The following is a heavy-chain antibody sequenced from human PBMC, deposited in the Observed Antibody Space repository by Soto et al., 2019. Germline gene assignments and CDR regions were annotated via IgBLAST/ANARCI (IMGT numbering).Heavy chain of an antibody. V-gene: IGHV3-43*01. CDR3: ARESLSFGSALDV. Sequence: AGGSLRLSCAASGFRFDDYNMHWVRQAPGKGLEWVSFISWNGANTFYADSVKGRFTMSRDSSTESVSLQINSLRSEDTGVYYCARESLSFGSALDVWGQGTTVTVSS. J-gene: IGHJ6*02. CDR2: ISWNGANT. CDR1: GFRFDDYN. D-gene: IGHD3-10*01.